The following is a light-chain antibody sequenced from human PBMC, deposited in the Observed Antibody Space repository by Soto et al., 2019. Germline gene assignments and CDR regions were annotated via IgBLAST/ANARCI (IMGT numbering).Light chain of an antibody. Sequence: QSALTQPASVSGSPGQSITISCTGTDSDVGGYNYVSWYQQHPGKAPKLMISEVTNRPSGVSNRFSGSKSGNTASLTISGLQAADEADYYCTSYSSSNTLGFGTGTKVTVL. CDR2: EVT. CDR3: TSYSSSNTLG. CDR1: DSDVGGYNY. J-gene: IGLJ1*01. V-gene: IGLV2-14*01.